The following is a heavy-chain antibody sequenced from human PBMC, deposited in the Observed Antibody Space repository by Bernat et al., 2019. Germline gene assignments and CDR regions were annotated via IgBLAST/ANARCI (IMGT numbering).Heavy chain of an antibody. J-gene: IGHJ4*02. CDR1: GFTFSSYG. CDR3: AREGGVYGVSTYLDY. V-gene: IGHV3-33*01. Sequence: QVQLVESGGGVVQPGRSLRLSCAASGFTFSSYGMHWVRQAPGKGLEWVAVIWYDGSNKYYADSVKGRFTISRDNSKNTLYLQMNSLRAEDTAVYYCAREGGVYGVSTYLDYWGQGTLVTVSS. D-gene: IGHD4/OR15-4a*01. CDR2: IWYDGSNK.